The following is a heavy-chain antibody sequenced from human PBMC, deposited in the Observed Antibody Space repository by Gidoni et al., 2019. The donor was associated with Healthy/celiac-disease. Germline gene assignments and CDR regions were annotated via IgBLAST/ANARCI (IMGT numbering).Heavy chain of an antibody. V-gene: IGHV2-26*01. CDR2: SFSNDEK. Sequence: QVTLKESGPVLLKPTETLTLTCTVSGFSLSNARMGCSWSRQPPGKALEWIAHSFSNDEKSYRPSLKSRLTISKDTSKSKVVLIMTNMDPVDTATYYCARTQYSSGWYRRSYNWFDPWGQGTLVTVSS. CDR1: GFSLSNARMG. D-gene: IGHD6-19*01. CDR3: ARTQYSSGWYRRSYNWFDP. J-gene: IGHJ5*02.